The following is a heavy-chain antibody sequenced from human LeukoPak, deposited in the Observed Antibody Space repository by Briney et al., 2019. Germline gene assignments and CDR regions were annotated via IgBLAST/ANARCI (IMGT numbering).Heavy chain of an antibody. V-gene: IGHV4-34*09. CDR3: ATTDSSGYYGDY. D-gene: IGHD3-22*01. J-gene: IGHJ4*02. CDR2: INHSGST. Sequence: SETLSLTCAVYGGSFSGYYWSWIRQPPGKGLEWIGDINHSGSTNYNPSLKSRVTISVDTSKNQFSLKLSSVTAADTAVYYCATTDSSGYYGDYWGQGTLVTVSS. CDR1: GGSFSGYY.